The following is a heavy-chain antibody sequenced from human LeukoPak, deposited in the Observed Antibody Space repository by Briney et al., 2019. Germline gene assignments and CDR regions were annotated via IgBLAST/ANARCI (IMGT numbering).Heavy chain of an antibody. D-gene: IGHD5-12*01. CDR3: ARGGGYDSD. CDR1: GGSFSGYY. Sequence: SETLSLTCAVYGGSFSGYYWSWIRQPPGKGLEWIGEINHSGSTNYNPSLKSRVTISVDTSKNQFSLKLSSVTAADTAVYYCARGGGYDSDWGQGTLVTISS. CDR2: INHSGST. J-gene: IGHJ4*02. V-gene: IGHV4-34*01.